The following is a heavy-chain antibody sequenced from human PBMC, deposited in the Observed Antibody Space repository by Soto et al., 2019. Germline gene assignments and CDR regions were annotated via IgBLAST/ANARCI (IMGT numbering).Heavy chain of an antibody. CDR1: GYMFTING. V-gene: IGHV1-18*01. CDR2: ISANSGNT. CDR3: ARDRNHGLDN. J-gene: IGHJ4*02. Sequence: QVQLVQSGAEVKMPGASVKVSCQASGYMFTINGISWVRQAPGQGLEWLGWISANSGNTNYAQNVKDRVILTTNTSTATAYMELRSLRSDDTAVYYCARDRNHGLDNWGQGTLVTVSS. D-gene: IGHD4-17*01.